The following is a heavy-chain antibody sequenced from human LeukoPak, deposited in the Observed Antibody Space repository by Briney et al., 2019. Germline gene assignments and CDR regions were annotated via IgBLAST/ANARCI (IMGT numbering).Heavy chain of an antibody. CDR3: ARDTYDSNGYSYGIY. CDR2: IKRDGSER. J-gene: IGHJ4*02. V-gene: IGHV3-7*01. Sequence: GGSLRLSCAASGFSFSSSWMNWVRQAPGRGLEWVANIKRDGSERYYVDSVKGRFTISRDNAKNSLDLQLNSLRVEDTAVYYCARDTYDSNGYSYGIYWGQGTPVTVSS. CDR1: GFSFSSSW. D-gene: IGHD3-22*01.